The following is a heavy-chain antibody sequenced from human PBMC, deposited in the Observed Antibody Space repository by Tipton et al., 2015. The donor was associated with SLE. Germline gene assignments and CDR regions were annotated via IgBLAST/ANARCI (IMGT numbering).Heavy chain of an antibody. CDR1: GGSISRGFY. V-gene: IGHV4-38-2*02. D-gene: IGHD5/OR15-5a*01. CDR2: MYHDVST. Sequence: TLSLTSTVSGGSISRGFYCGWIRQPPGKGLEWIASMYHDVSTYYNPSLKSRVTISVDTTKNQFSLRLTSVTAADTAVYYCARDLPLAYWGQGTLITVSP. J-gene: IGHJ4*02. CDR3: ARDLPLAY.